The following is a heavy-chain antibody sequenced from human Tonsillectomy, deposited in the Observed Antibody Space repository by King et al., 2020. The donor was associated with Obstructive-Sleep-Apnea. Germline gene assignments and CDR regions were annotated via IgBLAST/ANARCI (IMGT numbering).Heavy chain of an antibody. J-gene: IGHJ6*02. Sequence: VQLVDSGGGLVQPGGCLRLSCAASGFTVSSSYMSWVRQAPGKGLEWVSLIYSGGSTYYADSVKGRFTISRDNSKNTLDLQMNSLRGEDTAVYYCARDRGLTTLGEYYYGMDVWGQGTTVTVSS. V-gene: IGHV3-66*01. CDR1: GFTVSSSY. D-gene: IGHD3-10*01. CDR2: IYSGGST. CDR3: ARDRGLTTLGEYYYGMDV.